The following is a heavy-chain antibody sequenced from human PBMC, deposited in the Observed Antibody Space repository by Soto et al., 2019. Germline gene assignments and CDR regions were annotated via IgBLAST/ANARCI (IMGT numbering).Heavy chain of an antibody. CDR3: EQAAWYYYDSGGEGGMDV. CDR1: GDSVTSDSYF. V-gene: IGHV4-61*01. J-gene: IGHJ6*02. D-gene: IGHD3-22*01. CDR2: SYYSGYYSGST. Sequence: SETLSLTCTVSGDSVTSDSYFWSWIRQPPGKGLEWIGNSYYSGYYSGSTNRNPSLKSRVTVSVDTSKNQFSLKLRSLTTADTAVYYCEQAAWYYYDSGGEGGMDVWGQGTTVTVSS.